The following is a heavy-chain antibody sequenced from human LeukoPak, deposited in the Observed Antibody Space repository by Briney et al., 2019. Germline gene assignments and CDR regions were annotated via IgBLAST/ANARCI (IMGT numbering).Heavy chain of an antibody. Sequence: GGSLRLSCAASGFTFSSYGMHWVRQAPGKGLEWVAFIRYDGSNKYYADSVKGRFTISRDNSKNTLYLQMNSLRAEDTAVYYCAKDRGVTTHRYYFDYWGQGTLVTVSS. D-gene: IGHD4-17*01. J-gene: IGHJ4*02. CDR2: IRYDGSNK. CDR1: GFTFSSYG. CDR3: AKDRGVTTHRYYFDY. V-gene: IGHV3-30*02.